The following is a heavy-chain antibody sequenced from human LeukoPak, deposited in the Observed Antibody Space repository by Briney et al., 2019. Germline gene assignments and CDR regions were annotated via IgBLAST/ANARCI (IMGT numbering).Heavy chain of an antibody. Sequence: ASVKVSCKASGYTFTSYYMHWVRQAPGQGLEWMGWISAYNGNTNYAQKLQGRVTMTTDTSTSTAYMELRSLRSDDTAVYYCARDLRHRTLKLLTDYWGQGTLVTVSS. CDR2: ISAYNGNT. CDR3: ARDLRHRTLKLLTDY. CDR1: GYTFTSYY. D-gene: IGHD1-26*01. J-gene: IGHJ4*02. V-gene: IGHV1-18*04.